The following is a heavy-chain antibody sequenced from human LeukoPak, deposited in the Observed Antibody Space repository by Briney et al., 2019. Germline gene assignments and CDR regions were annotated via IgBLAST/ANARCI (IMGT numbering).Heavy chain of an antibody. V-gene: IGHV3-48*04. Sequence: GGSLRLSCAASGFTFSSYSMNWVRQAPGKGLEWVSYISSSGSTIYYADSVKGRFTISRDNAKNSLYLQMNSLRAEDTAVYYCARDRGGERWLPHGSDYWGQGTLVTVSS. CDR3: ARDRGGERWLPHGSDY. J-gene: IGHJ4*02. D-gene: IGHD5-24*01. CDR1: GFTFSSYS. CDR2: ISSSGSTI.